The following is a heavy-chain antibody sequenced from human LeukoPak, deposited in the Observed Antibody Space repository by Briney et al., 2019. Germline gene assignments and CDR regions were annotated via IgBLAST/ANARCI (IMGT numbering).Heavy chain of an antibody. D-gene: IGHD3-22*01. CDR1: GFTFSSYW. J-gene: IGHJ4*02. Sequence: GGSLRLSCAASGFTFSSYWMHWVRQAPGKGPVWVSRINSDGSSTSYADSVKGRFTISRDNAKNTLYLQMNSLRAEDTAVYYCARGNYYDSSGAPSSADYWGQGTLVTVSS. V-gene: IGHV3-74*01. CDR3: ARGNYYDSSGAPSSADY. CDR2: INSDGSST.